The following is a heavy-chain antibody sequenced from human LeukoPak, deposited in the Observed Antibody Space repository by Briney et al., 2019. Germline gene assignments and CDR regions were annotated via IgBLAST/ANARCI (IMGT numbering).Heavy chain of an antibody. J-gene: IGHJ3*02. V-gene: IGHV3-48*01. Sequence: GGSLRLSCAASGFTFSSYSMNWVRQAPGKGLEWVSYTSSSSSTIYYADSVKGRFTISRDNAKNSLYLQMNSLRAEDTAVYYCARRGPRYCTNGVCPNDASDIWGQGTMVTVSS. D-gene: IGHD2-8*01. CDR1: GFTFSSYS. CDR3: ARRGPRYCTNGVCPNDASDI. CDR2: TSSSSSTI.